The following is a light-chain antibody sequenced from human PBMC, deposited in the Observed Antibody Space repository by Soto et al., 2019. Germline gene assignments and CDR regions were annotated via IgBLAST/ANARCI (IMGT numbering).Light chain of an antibody. J-gene: IGLJ3*02. V-gene: IGLV1-40*01. Sequence: QSVLTQPPSVSGAPGQRVTISCTGSSSNIGAGYDVHWYQQLPGTAPKLLIYGNSNRPSGVPDRFSGSKSGTSASLAITGVQAEDEADYYCQSYDSRLSGWVFGGGTKGAVL. CDR2: GNS. CDR3: QSYDSRLSGWV. CDR1: SSNIGAGYD.